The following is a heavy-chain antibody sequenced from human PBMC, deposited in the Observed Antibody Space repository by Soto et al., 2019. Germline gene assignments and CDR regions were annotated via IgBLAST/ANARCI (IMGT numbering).Heavy chain of an antibody. D-gene: IGHD3-22*01. Sequence: QVQLVQSGAEVKKPGSSVKVSCKASGGTFSSYAISWVRQAPGQGLEWMGGIIPIFGTANYAQKFQGRVTITADESTSTAYMELSSLRSEDTAVYYCARETRGYESSGYQYTSFDYWGQGTLVTVSS. CDR3: ARETRGYESSGYQYTSFDY. CDR1: GGTFSSYA. J-gene: IGHJ4*02. V-gene: IGHV1-69*12. CDR2: IIPIFGTA.